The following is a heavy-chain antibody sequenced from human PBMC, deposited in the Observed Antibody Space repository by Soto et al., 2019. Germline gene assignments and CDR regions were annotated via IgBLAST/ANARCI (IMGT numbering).Heavy chain of an antibody. Sequence: QVQLVQSGAEEKKPGASVKVSCKASGYTFTSYAMHWVRQAPGQTLDWMGWINAGNGNTKYSQKFQVRVSITSLTSTLLAYMEPSIPISHATALYYSASAPPLYSSAGSFIFDYCCQGTLVTVSS. J-gene: IGHJ4*02. D-gene: IGHD2-15*01. CDR1: GYTFTSYA. CDR2: INAGNGNT. CDR3: ASAPPLYSSAGSFIFDY. V-gene: IGHV1-3*05.